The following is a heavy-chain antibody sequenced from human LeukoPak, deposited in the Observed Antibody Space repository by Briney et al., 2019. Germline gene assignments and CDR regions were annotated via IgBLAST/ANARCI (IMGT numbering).Heavy chain of an antibody. J-gene: IGHJ4*02. CDR3: AKDRSIGTYYTFDH. D-gene: IGHD1-26*01. V-gene: IGHV3-23*01. CDR1: GFTFNNYV. CDR2: ISASAAMT. Sequence: GGSLRLSCEASGFTFNNYVMTWVRQTPGKGLEWVSSISASAAMTYYADSVKGRFTVSRDNSNNRLYLQMSGLTAADTAVYYCAKDRSIGTYYTFDHWGQGTLVTVSS.